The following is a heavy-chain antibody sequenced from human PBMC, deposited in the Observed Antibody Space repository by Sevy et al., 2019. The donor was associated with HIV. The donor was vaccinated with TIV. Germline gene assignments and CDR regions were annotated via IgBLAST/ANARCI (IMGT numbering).Heavy chain of an antibody. CDR1: GGSFSADY. Sequence: SETLSLTCTVYGGSFSADYWTWIRQPPGKGLEWIGEINGSGISKYNPSLKSRFTISLDTSVNKFSLRLTSVTAADTAVFYCARGYDAGPLVYWGHGTLVTVSS. V-gene: IGHV4-34*01. CDR2: INGSGIS. J-gene: IGHJ1*01. CDR3: ARGYDAGPLVY. D-gene: IGHD3-22*01.